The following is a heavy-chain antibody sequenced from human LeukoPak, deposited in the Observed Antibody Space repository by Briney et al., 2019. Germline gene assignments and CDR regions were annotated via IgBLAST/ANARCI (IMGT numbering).Heavy chain of an antibody. CDR3: TGGSGWYSPDY. V-gene: IGHV3-73*01. CDR2: IRGKTNSYAT. D-gene: IGHD6-19*01. J-gene: IGHJ4*02. Sequence: PGGSLRLSCAASGFTFSDSAMSWVRQASGKGLEWVGHIRGKTNSYATAYAASVRGRLTISRDDSKNTAYLQMNSLKTEDTAVYYCTGGSGWYSPDYWGQGTLVTVSS. CDR1: GFTFSDSA.